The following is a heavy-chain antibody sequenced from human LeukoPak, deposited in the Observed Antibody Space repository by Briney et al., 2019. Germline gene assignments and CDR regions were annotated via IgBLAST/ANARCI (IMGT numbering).Heavy chain of an antibody. CDR1: GFTFSSYG. D-gene: IGHD3-10*01. CDR2: ISYDGSKK. V-gene: IGHV3-30*03. J-gene: IGHJ4*01. CDR3: VRDPAFGELLSCFDY. Sequence: GGSLRLSCAASGFTFSSYGMHWVRQAPGKGLEWVAVISYDGSKKYYADSVKGRFTISRDNSKNTLYLEINSLRAEDTAVYSCVRDPAFGELLSCFDYWGLGTLVTVSS.